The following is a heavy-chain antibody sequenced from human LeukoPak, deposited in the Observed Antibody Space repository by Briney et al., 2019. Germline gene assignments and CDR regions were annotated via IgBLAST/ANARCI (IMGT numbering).Heavy chain of an antibody. CDR2: IIPIFGTA. D-gene: IGHD3-3*01. CDR1: GGTFSSYA. CDR3: ARAKYDFWSGSSPTPSYYFDY. Sequence: SVKVSCKASGGTFSSYAISWVRQAPGQGLEWMGGIIPIFGTANYAQKFQGRVTITTDESTSTAYMELSSLRSEDTAVYYCARAKYDFWSGSSPTPSYYFDYWGQGTLVTLSS. V-gene: IGHV1-69*05. J-gene: IGHJ4*02.